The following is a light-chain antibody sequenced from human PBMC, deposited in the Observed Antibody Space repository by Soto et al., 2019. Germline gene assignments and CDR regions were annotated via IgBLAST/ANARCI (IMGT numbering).Light chain of an antibody. V-gene: IGKV3-20*01. Sequence: EFVLTQSPGTLSLSPGERATLSCRASHTVRNNYLAWYQQKPGQAPRLLIYDASSRATGIPDRFSGGGSGTDFTLTISSLEPEDFALYYCQHYGDSLSLTFGGGTKVDIK. CDR3: QHYGDSLSLT. CDR2: DAS. J-gene: IGKJ4*01. CDR1: HTVRNNY.